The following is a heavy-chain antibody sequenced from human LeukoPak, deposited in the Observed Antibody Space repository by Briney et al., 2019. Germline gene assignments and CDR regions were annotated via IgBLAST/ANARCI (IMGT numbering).Heavy chain of an antibody. Sequence: PSETLSLTCAVYGGSFSGYYWSWIRQPPGKGLEWIGEINHSGSTNYNPSLKSRVTISVDTSKNQFSLKLSSVTAADTAVYYCARVQWELSKTDLDYWGQGTLVTVSS. J-gene: IGHJ4*02. CDR1: GGSFSGYY. D-gene: IGHD1-26*01. CDR2: INHSGST. CDR3: ARVQWELSKTDLDY. V-gene: IGHV4-34*01.